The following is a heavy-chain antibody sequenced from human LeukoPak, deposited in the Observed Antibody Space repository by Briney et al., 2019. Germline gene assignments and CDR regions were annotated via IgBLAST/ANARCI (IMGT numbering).Heavy chain of an antibody. CDR3: ARDGASGYFDY. CDR1: GFTFDDYA. D-gene: IGHD3-10*01. CDR2: ISWNSGSI. V-gene: IGHV3-9*01. Sequence: GGSLRLSCAASGFTFDDYAMHWVRQAPGKGLEWVSGISWNSGSIGYADSVKGRFTISRDNAKNSLYLQMNSLRAEDTAVYYCARDGASGYFDYWGQGTLVTVSS. J-gene: IGHJ4*02.